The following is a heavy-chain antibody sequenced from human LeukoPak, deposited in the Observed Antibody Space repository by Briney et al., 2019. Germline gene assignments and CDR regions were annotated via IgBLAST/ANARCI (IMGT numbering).Heavy chain of an antibody. D-gene: IGHD5-18*01. V-gene: IGHV1-8*01. CDR2: MNPNSGNT. CDR1: GYTFTIYD. CDR3: ARPGGYSYGYYYYYMDV. Sequence: ASVNVSFTSSGYTFTIYDINWVRQATGQGLEWMGWMNPNSGNTGYAQKFQGRVTMTRNTSISTAYMELSSLRSEDTAVYYCARPGGYSYGYYYYYMDVWGKGTTVTVSS. J-gene: IGHJ6*03.